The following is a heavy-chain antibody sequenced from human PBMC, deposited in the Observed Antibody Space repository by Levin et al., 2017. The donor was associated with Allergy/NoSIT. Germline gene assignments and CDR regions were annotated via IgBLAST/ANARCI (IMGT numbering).Heavy chain of an antibody. CDR2: ISGSGGST. V-gene: IGHV3-23*01. D-gene: IGHD5/OR15-5a*01. CDR3: AKDRPTTTPEARLHFESEFDP. CDR1: GFTFSSYA. J-gene: IGHJ5*02. Sequence: GESLKISCAASGFTFSSYAMSWVRQAPGKGLEWVSAISGSGGSTYYADSVKGRFTISRDNSKNTLYLQMNSLRAEDTAVYYCAKDRPTTTPEARLHFESEFDPWGQGTLVTVSS.